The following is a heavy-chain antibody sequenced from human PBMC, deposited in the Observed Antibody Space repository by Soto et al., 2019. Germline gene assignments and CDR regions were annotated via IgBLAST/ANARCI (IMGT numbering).Heavy chain of an antibody. D-gene: IGHD3-10*01. Sequence: QVPLVQSGAEVKKPGASVKVSCKASGYTFTSYGISWVRQAPGQGLEWMGWISANNGNTNYAQKLQGRGTMTTDTSTSTAYMELRSLRSDDTAVYYCARDWGKGSGSLIRPTNWFDPWGQGTLVTVSS. CDR3: ARDWGKGSGSLIRPTNWFDP. CDR2: ISANNGNT. CDR1: GYTFTSYG. J-gene: IGHJ5*02. V-gene: IGHV1-18*01.